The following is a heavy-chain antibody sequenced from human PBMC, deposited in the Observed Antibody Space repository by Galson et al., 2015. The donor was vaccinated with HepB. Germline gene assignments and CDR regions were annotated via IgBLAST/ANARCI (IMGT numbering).Heavy chain of an antibody. Sequence: SMRLSCAASGFTFSSYAMHWVRQAPGKGLEYVSAISSNGGSTYYADSVKGRFTISRDNAKNSVFLQMNSLRDEDTAVYYCVTLIYGLNDWGQGTLVTVSS. J-gene: IGHJ4*02. CDR2: ISSNGGST. D-gene: IGHD2/OR15-2a*01. V-gene: IGHV3-64*04. CDR3: VTLIYGLND. CDR1: GFTFSSYA.